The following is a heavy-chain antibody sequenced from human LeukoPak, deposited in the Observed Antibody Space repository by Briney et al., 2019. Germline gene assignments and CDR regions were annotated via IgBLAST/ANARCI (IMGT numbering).Heavy chain of an antibody. CDR1: YGSISSTSYY. Sequence: SETLSLTCTVSYGSISSTSYYWGWIRQPPGKGLEWIGSLYYSGSTSYNPSLKSRVTISVDTSKNQFSLKLRSVTAADTAVYYCARHGGYNYDRFDPWDQGTLVTVSS. J-gene: IGHJ5*02. V-gene: IGHV4-39*01. CDR2: LYYSGST. D-gene: IGHD5-24*01. CDR3: ARHGGYNYDRFDP.